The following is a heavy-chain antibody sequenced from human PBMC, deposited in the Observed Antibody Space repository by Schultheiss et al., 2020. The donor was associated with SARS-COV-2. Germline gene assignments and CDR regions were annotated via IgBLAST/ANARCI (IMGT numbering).Heavy chain of an antibody. CDR1: GGSISSGSYY. CDR2: IYTSGST. J-gene: IGHJ4*02. Sequence: SQTLSLTCTVSGGSISSGSYYWSWIRQPAGKGLEWIGRIYTSGSTNYNPSLKSRVTISVDTSKNQFFLNLTSVTAADTAVYYCARRVRLPGPPFDYWGQGTLVTVSS. CDR3: ARRVRLPGPPFDY. V-gene: IGHV4-61*02.